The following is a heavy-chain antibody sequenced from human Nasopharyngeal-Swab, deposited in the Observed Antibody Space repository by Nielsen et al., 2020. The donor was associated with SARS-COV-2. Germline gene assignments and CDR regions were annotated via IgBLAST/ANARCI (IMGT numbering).Heavy chain of an antibody. CDR2: FIPIFGTA. Sequence: WLRQPHGQRLEWMGGFIPIFGTANYAQKFQGRATITADESTSTAYMELSSLRSEDTAVYYRALITMVRGVTAGQLDPWGQGTLVTVSS. D-gene: IGHD3-10*01. J-gene: IGHJ5*02. CDR3: ALITMVRGVTAGQLDP. V-gene: IGHV1-69*01.